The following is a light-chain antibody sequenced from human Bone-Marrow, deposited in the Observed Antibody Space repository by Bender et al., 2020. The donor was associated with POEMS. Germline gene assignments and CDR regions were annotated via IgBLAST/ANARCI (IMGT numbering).Light chain of an antibody. Sequence: QSALTQPPSVSGSPGQSVTISCTGTSSDVGSYNRFSWYQQPPGTAPKLMIYEVSNRPSGVPDRFSGSKSGNTASLTISGLQAEDEADYYCCSYTNDNTLVFGGGTKLTVL. CDR1: SSDVGSYNR. J-gene: IGLJ2*01. CDR3: CSYTNDNTLV. CDR2: EVS. V-gene: IGLV2-18*02.